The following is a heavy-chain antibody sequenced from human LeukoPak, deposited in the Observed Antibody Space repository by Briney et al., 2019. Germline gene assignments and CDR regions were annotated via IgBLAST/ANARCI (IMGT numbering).Heavy chain of an antibody. Sequence: GGSLRLSCAASGFTFSSYAMSWVRQAPGKGLEWVSSISSSSSYIYYADSVKGRFTISRDNAKNSLYLQMNSLRAEDTAVYYCARWASSSYLDYWGQGTLVTVSS. D-gene: IGHD6-13*01. CDR2: ISSSSSYI. CDR3: ARWASSSYLDY. V-gene: IGHV3-21*01. CDR1: GFTFSSYA. J-gene: IGHJ4*02.